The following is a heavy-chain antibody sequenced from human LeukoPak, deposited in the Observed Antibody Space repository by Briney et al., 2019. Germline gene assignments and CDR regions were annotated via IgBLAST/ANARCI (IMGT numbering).Heavy chain of an antibody. CDR2: ISASTSTI. V-gene: IGHV3-48*02. J-gene: IGHJ4*02. CDR3: PRDLSGS. D-gene: IGHD2/OR15-2a*01. Sequence: GGSLRLSCAASGFAFSSYSMNWVRQVPGKGLEWISYISASTSTIYYADSVKGRFTISRDNAKNSLYLQMNRLRDEDTAVYYCPRDLSGSGGQGTRVTVSS. CDR1: GFAFSSYS.